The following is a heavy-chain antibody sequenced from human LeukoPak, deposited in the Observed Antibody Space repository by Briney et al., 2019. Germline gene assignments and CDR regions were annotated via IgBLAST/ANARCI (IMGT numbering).Heavy chain of an antibody. Sequence: GESLKISCKGSGYSFTSYWIGWVRQMPGKGLEWMGIIYPGDSDTRYSPSFQGQVTISADKSISTAYLQWSSLKASDTAMYYCARRVEAGSYSSSWYGREGPWWFDPWGQGTLVTVSS. CDR1: GYSFTSYW. J-gene: IGHJ5*02. CDR2: IYPGDSDT. CDR3: ARRVEAGSYSSSWYGREGPWWFDP. V-gene: IGHV5-51*01. D-gene: IGHD6-13*01.